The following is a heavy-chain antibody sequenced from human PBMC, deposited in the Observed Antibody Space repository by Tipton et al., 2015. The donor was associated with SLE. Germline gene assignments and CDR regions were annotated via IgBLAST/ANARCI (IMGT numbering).Heavy chain of an antibody. D-gene: IGHD2-2*01. V-gene: IGHV4-39*07. CDR3: ARAPAPAPPTHYYYYFMDV. CDR1: GGPISSNSYS. CDR2: IHYTGSP. Sequence: TLSLTCSVSGGPISSNSYSWGWIRQPPGKGLEWIGIIHYTGSPYYSPSLKSRVTISLDTSEKQFSLSLNSVTAADTAVYYCARAPAPAPPTHYYYYFMDVWGKGTTVTVS. J-gene: IGHJ6*03.